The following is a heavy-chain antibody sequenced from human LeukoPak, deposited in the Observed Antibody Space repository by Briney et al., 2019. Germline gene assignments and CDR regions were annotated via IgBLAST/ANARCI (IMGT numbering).Heavy chain of an antibody. CDR3: ARSYYDILTGYYDY. J-gene: IGHJ4*02. V-gene: IGHV1-69*04. CDR1: GGTFSSYA. D-gene: IGHD3-9*01. Sequence: ASVKVSCKASGGTFSSYAISWVRQAPGQGLEWMGRIIPILGIANYAQKFQGRVTITADKSTSTAYMELSSLRSEDTAVYYCARSYYDILTGYYDYWGQGTLVTVSS. CDR2: IIPILGIA.